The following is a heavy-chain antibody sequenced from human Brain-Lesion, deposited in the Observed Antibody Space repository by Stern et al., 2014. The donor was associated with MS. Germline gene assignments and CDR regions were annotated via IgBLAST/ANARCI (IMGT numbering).Heavy chain of an antibody. J-gene: IGHJ4*02. CDR3: ATYYYDSTGYNDF. V-gene: IGHV1-2*04. CDR2: INPKSGGT. CDR1: GYTFTGYY. Sequence: QVQLVESGAEVKKPGASVKVSCKASGYTFTGYYMHWVRQAPGQGIEWVGWINPKSGGTNYAQKFQGWVTMTRDTSINTAYMELSRLRSDDTAVYYCATYYYDSTGYNDFWGQGTLVTVSS. D-gene: IGHD3-22*01.